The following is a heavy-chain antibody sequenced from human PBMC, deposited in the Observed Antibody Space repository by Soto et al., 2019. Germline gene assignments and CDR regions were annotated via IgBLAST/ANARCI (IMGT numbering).Heavy chain of an antibody. CDR1: GFTFTDAW. J-gene: IGHJ4*02. D-gene: IGHD6-19*01. CDR3: TTDTRWAVAGSTTQAY. CDR2: IKTKTEGGTT. V-gene: IGHV3-15*07. Sequence: EAQLVESGGGLVKPGGSLRLSCAASGFTFTDAWMNWVRQAPGKGLEWVGRIKTKTEGGTTDYAAHVKGRFTISRDASQTTLYLQMNSLKSEDTALYYCTTDTRWAVAGSTTQAYWGQGTLVTVSS.